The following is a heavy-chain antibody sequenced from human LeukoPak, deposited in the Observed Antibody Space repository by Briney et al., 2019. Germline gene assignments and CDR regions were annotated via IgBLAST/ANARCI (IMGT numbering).Heavy chain of an antibody. V-gene: IGHV1-2*02. Sequence: ASVKVSCKASGYTFTDYYMHWVRQAPGQGLEWMGWINPRSGGTNYAQKFQGRVTMTRDTSISAAYMDLSRLISDDTAVYYCARFDQVSETAGGYWGQGTLVTVS. J-gene: IGHJ4*02. CDR2: INPRSGGT. D-gene: IGHD5/OR15-5a*01. CDR1: GYTFTDYY. CDR3: ARFDQVSETAGGY.